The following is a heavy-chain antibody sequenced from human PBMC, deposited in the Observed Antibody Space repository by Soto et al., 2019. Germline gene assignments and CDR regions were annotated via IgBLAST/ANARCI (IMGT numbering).Heavy chain of an antibody. Sequence: SETLSLTCTVSGGSISSYHWSWVRQPPGKGLEWIGYSNYRGNTNYNPSLKSRVSMSLDTSKNQFSLQLSSVTAADTAVYYCARGTQYSSTWNYWGQGTLVTVSS. V-gene: IGHV4-59*08. D-gene: IGHD6-13*01. CDR1: GGSISSYH. CDR3: ARGTQYSSTWNY. CDR2: SNYRGNT. J-gene: IGHJ4*02.